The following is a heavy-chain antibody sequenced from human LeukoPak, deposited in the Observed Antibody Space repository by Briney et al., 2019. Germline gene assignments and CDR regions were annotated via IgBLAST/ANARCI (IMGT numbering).Heavy chain of an antibody. J-gene: IGHJ4*02. CDR3: ANHGGLWFGEYIDY. CDR1: GGSISSSSYY. CDR2: IYYSGST. Sequence: PSETLSLTCTVSGGSISSSSYYWGWIRQPPGKGLEWIGSIYYSGSTYYNPSLKSRVTISVDTSKNQFSLKLSSVTAADTAVYYCANHGGLWFGEYIDYWGQGTLVTVSS. D-gene: IGHD3-10*01. V-gene: IGHV4-39*07.